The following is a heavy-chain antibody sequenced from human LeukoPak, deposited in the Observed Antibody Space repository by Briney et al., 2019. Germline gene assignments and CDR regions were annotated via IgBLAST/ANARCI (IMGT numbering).Heavy chain of an antibody. J-gene: IGHJ4*02. D-gene: IGHD2-8*01. CDR3: ARSKDCTDGVCPRAFDS. Sequence: SETLSLTCSVSGGSISGYYWSWVRQPAGKGLEWIGRINTSGSNNYNPSLKSRVTTSVDTSKNQFSLMLSSVSAADTAMYYCARSKDCTDGVCPRAFDSWGQGTLVTVSS. V-gene: IGHV4-4*07. CDR2: INTSGSN. CDR1: GGSISGYY.